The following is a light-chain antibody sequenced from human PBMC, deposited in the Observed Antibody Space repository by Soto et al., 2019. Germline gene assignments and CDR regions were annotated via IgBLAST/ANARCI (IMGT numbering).Light chain of an antibody. Sequence: EIVMTQYPATLSVSPGERATLSCRASQTVSNNLAWYQHKPGQAPRLLFYSSSTRTTGVPARFPGSRSGTDFTLTISSPQSEDFAVYYCQHYNSWPLTFGGGTKVETK. CDR1: QTVSNN. CDR2: SSS. J-gene: IGKJ4*01. V-gene: IGKV3-15*01. CDR3: QHYNSWPLT.